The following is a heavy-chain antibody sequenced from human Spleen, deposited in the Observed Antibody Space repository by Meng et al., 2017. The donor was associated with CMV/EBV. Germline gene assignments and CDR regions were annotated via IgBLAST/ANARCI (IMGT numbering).Heavy chain of an antibody. J-gene: IGHJ4*02. V-gene: IGHV4-34*01. D-gene: IGHD2-2*01. Sequence: GGSFSGYYWSWIRQPPGKGLEWIGEINHSGSTNYNPSLKSRVTIPVDTSKNQFSLKLSSVTAADTAVYYCARVAGYCSSTSCYGFDYWGQGTLVTVSS. CDR3: ARVAGYCSSTSCYGFDY. CDR2: INHSGST. CDR1: GGSFSGYY.